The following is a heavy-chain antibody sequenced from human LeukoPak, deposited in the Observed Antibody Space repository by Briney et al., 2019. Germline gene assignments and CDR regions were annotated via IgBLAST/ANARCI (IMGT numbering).Heavy chain of an antibody. Sequence: GASVKVSCKASGYTFTSYGISWVRQAPGQGLEWMGWISAYNGNTNYAQKLQGRVTMTTDTSTSTAYMELRSPRSDDTAVYYCARDVGYCSSTSCYPWFDPWGQGTLVTVSS. CDR1: GYTFTSYG. CDR3: ARDVGYCSSTSCYPWFDP. CDR2: ISAYNGNT. J-gene: IGHJ5*02. V-gene: IGHV1-18*01. D-gene: IGHD2-2*01.